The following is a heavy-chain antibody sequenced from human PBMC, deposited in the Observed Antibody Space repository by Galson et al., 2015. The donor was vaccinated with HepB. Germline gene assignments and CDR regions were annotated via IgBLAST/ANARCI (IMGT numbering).Heavy chain of an antibody. CDR3: AQAPIWDIVPQGFDP. CDR2: IYWDDDK. D-gene: IGHD2-8*01. V-gene: IGHV2-5*02. CDR1: GFSLSTSGVG. J-gene: IGHJ5*02. Sequence: PALVKPTQTLTLTCTFSGFSLSTSGVGVGWIRQPPGKALEWLALIYWDDDKRYSPSLKSRLTITKDTSKNQVVLTMTNMDPVDTATYYCAQAPIWDIVPQGFDPWGQGTLVTVSS.